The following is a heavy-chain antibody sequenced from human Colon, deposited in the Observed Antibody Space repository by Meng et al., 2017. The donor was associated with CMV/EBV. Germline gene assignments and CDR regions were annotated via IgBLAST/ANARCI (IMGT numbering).Heavy chain of an antibody. CDR2: ISAYNGNT. CDR1: GYTFTSYG. V-gene: IGHV1-18*01. Sequence: ASVKVSCKASGYTFTSYGISWVRQAPGQGLEWMGWISAYNGNTNYAQKLQGRVTMTTDTSTSTAYMELRSLRSDDTAVYYCARVENYGSSGYYPFDYWGQGTLVTVSS. CDR3: ARVENYGSSGYYPFDY. J-gene: IGHJ4*02. D-gene: IGHD3-22*01.